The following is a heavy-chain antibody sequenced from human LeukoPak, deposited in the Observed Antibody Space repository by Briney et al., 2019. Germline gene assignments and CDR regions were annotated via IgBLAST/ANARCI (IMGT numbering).Heavy chain of an antibody. CDR1: GGSISSYY. D-gene: IGHD3-10*01. J-gene: IGHJ6*02. CDR3: ARVSPGSYGMDV. V-gene: IGHV4-59*01. Sequence: SETLSLTCTVSGGSISSYYWSWIRQPPGKGLEWIGYIYYSGSTNYNPSLKSRVTISVDTSKNQFSLKLSSVTAADTAVYYCARVSPGSYGMDVWSQGTMVTVSS. CDR2: IYYSGST.